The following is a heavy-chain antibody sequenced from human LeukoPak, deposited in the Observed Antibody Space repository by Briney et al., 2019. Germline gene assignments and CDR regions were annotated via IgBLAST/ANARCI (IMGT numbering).Heavy chain of an antibody. CDR2: INPSGGNT. Sequence: GASVKVSCKASGYTFTGYYMHWVRQAPGQGLEWMGIINPSGGNTNYAQKFQERVTITRDMSTSTAYMELSSLRSEDTAVYYCAASYYYDSSVSRGSPFDYWGQGTLVTVSS. CDR3: AASYYYDSSVSRGSPFDY. V-gene: IGHV1-46*01. CDR1: GYTFTGYY. J-gene: IGHJ4*02. D-gene: IGHD3-22*01.